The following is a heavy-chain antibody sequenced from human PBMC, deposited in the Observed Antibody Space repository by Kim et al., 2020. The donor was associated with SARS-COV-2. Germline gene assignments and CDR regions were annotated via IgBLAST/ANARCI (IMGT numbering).Heavy chain of an antibody. CDR3: ARDNAVAVAGCDYYYYGMDV. V-gene: IGHV3-7*03. Sequence: GGSLRLSCAASGFTFSSYWMSWVRQAPGKGLEWVANIKQDGSEKYYVDSVKGRFTISRDNAKNSLYLQMNSLRAEDTAVYYCARDNAVAVAGCDYYYYGMDVWGQGTTVTVSS. J-gene: IGHJ6*02. CDR1: GFTFSSYW. D-gene: IGHD6-19*01. CDR2: IKQDGSEK.